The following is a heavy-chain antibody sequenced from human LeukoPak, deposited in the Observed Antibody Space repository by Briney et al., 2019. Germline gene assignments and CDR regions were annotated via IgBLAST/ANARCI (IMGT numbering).Heavy chain of an antibody. V-gene: IGHV3-30*01. CDR2: ISSGGTYE. Sequence: GKSLRLSCAASGFTFSNYAMHRVRQAPGKGLEWVSLISSGGTYEYYADSVKGRFTISRDNSKNTLYLQLNSLRAEDTAVYYCARDSTYYYDSGSSGPHYFDNWGQGTLVTVSS. J-gene: IGHJ4*02. D-gene: IGHD3-10*01. CDR3: ARDSTYYYDSGSSGPHYFDN. CDR1: GFTFSNYA.